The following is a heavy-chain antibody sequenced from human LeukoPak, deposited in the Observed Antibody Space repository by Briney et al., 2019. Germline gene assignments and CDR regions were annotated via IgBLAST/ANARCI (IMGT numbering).Heavy chain of an antibody. CDR3: ARVGRPEDAFDI. CDR1: GGSISSGGYY. J-gene: IGHJ3*02. Sequence: PSETLSLTCTVSGGSISSGGYYWSWIRQHPGKGLEWIGYIYYSGSTYYNPSPKSRVTISVDTSKNQFSLKLSSVTAADTAVYYCARVGRPEDAFDIWGQGTMVTVSS. CDR2: IYYSGST. V-gene: IGHV4-31*03.